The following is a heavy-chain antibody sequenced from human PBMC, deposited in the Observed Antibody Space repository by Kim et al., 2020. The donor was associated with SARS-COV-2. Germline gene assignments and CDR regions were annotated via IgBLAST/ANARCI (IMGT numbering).Heavy chain of an antibody. CDR2: LIPIFGTA. V-gene: IGHV1-69*06. D-gene: IGHD2-21*02. CDR3: ASIPLYCGGDCYSFDY. Sequence: SVKVSCKASGGTFSSYAISWVRQAPGQGLEWMGGLIPIFGTANYAQKFQGRVTITADKSTSTAYMELSSLRSEDTAVYYCASIPLYCGGDCYSFDYWGQGTLVTVSS. J-gene: IGHJ4*02. CDR1: GGTFSSYA.